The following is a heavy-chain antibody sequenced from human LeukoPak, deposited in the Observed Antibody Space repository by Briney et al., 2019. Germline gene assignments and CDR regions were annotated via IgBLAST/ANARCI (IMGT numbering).Heavy chain of an antibody. CDR3: ARIRFPADC. CDR1: GFTFETYW. CDR2: IKHDGSEK. D-gene: IGHD2-2*01. J-gene: IGHJ4*02. V-gene: IGHV3-7*01. Sequence: GGSLRLSCAASGFTFETYWMSWVRQAPGKGLEWLANIKHDGSEKYYVDSVKGRFTISRDNAKDSLYLHMNSLRVEDTAVYYCARIRFPADCWGQGTLVTVSS.